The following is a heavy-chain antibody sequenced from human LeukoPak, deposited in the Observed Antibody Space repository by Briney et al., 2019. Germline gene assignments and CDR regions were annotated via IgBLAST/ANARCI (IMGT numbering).Heavy chain of an antibody. V-gene: IGHV4-59*11. J-gene: IGHJ4*02. CDR3: ARGGWWEPNYFDY. CDR2: IYYSGST. D-gene: IGHD2-15*01. CDR1: GGSISSHY. Sequence: SETLSLTCTVSGGSISSHYWSWIRQPPGKGLEWIGYIYYSGSTNYNPSLKSRVTISVDTSKNQFSLKLSSVTAADTAVYYCARGGWWEPNYFDYWGRGTLVTVSS.